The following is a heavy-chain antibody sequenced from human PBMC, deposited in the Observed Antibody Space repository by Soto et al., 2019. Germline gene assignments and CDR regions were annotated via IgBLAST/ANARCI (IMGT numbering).Heavy chain of an antibody. CDR3: VFFLTMRRPPRSTLFPSQRSSDL. CDR2: IFYSGST. Sequence: SATLLLTCTVSGGSISSSRYYWGWLLQAPGKGLEWIGSIFYSGSTYYNPSLKSRVTISVDTSKNQFSLKLTSVTAADTAVYYCVFFLTMRRPPRSTLFPSQRSSDL. V-gene: IGHV4-39*01. J-gene: IGHJ2*01. D-gene: IGHD1-1*01. CDR1: GGSISSSRYY.